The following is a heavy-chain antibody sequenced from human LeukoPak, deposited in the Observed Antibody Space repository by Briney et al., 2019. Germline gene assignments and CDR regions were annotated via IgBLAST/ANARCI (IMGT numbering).Heavy chain of an antibody. V-gene: IGHV4-38-2*01. CDR2: FFHSGNT. D-gene: IGHD3/OR15-3a*01. Sequence: SETLSLTCVVSGYSISSGYYWGWIRQPPGKGLEWIGSFFHSGNTYHNPSLKSRVTISVDTSKNQFSLRLSSVTAADTAVYYCARLRNMIFGVADSFYFDYWGQGTLVTVPS. CDR3: ARLRNMIFGVADSFYFDY. CDR1: GYSISSGYY. J-gene: IGHJ4*02.